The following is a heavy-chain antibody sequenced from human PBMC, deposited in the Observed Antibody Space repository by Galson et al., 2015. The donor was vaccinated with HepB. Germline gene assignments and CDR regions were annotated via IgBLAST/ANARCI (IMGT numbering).Heavy chain of an antibody. Sequence: QSGAEVKKPGESLKISCKGSGYSFTSYWIGWVRQMPGKGLEWMGIIYPGDSDTRYSPSFQGQVTISADKSISTAYLQWSSLKASDTAMYYYARRRGITGTTAYNWFDPWGQGTLVTVSS. CDR3: ARRRGITGTTAYNWFDP. J-gene: IGHJ5*02. V-gene: IGHV5-51*01. D-gene: IGHD1-7*01. CDR1: GYSFTSYW. CDR2: IYPGDSDT.